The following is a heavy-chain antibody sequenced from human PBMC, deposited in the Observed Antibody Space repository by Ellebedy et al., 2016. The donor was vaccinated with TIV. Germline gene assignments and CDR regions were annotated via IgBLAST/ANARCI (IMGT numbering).Heavy chain of an antibody. CDR3: ARHSDYYGMDV. J-gene: IGHJ6*02. V-gene: IGHV4-31*03. CDR1: GGSISSGGYY. CDR2: IYYSGST. Sequence: SETLSLXXTVSGGSISSGGYYWSWIRQHPGKGLEWIGYIYYSGSTYYNPSLKSRVTISVDTSKNQFSLKLSSVTAADTAVYYCARHSDYYGMDVWGQGTTVTVSS.